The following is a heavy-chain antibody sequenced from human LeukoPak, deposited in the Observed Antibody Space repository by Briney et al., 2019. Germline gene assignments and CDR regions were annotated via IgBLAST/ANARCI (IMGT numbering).Heavy chain of an antibody. CDR1: GFTVSSNY. D-gene: IGHD4-23*01. V-gene: IGHV3-66*02. CDR2: IYSGGST. CDR3: ATTNDYGGNSGAYYFDY. J-gene: IGHJ4*02. Sequence: GGSLRLSCAASGFTVSSNYMSWVRQAPGKGLEWVSVIYSGGSTYYADSVKGRFTISRDNSKNTLYLQMNSLRAEDTAVYYCATTNDYGGNSGAYYFDYWGQGTLVTVSS.